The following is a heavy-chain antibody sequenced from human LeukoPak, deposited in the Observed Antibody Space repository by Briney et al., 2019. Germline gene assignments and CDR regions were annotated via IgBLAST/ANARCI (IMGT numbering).Heavy chain of an antibody. V-gene: IGHV4-38-2*02. D-gene: IGHD3-10*01. Sequence: SETLSLTCSVSGFSVSSAYYWGWIRQPPGKGLEWIGSIYYSGSTYYNPSLKSRVTISVDTSKNQFSLKLSSVTAADTAVYYCARRPGPNVLLWFGELDYWGQGTLVTVSS. J-gene: IGHJ4*02. CDR1: GFSVSSAYY. CDR3: ARRPGPNVLLWFGELDY. CDR2: IYYSGST.